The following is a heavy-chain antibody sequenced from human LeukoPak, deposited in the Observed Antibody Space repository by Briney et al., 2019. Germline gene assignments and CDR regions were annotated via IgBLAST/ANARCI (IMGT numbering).Heavy chain of an antibody. Sequence: PGGSLRLSCTASGFTFGDYAMSWVRQAPGKGLEWVGFIRRKAYGGTTEYAASVKGRFTISRGDSKSIAYLQMNSLKTEDTAVYYYTRCITMVRGVRWFDPWGQGTLVTVSS. CDR3: TRCITMVRGVRWFDP. CDR1: GFTFGDYA. D-gene: IGHD3-10*01. J-gene: IGHJ5*02. CDR2: IRRKAYGGTT. V-gene: IGHV3-49*04.